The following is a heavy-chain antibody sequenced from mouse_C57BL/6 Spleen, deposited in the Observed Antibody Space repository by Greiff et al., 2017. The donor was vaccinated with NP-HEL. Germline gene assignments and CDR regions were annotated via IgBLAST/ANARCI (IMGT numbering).Heavy chain of an antibody. V-gene: IGHV1-69*01. CDR1: GYTFTSYW. D-gene: IGHD1-1*01. CDR3: ARDYGSSPYYFDY. CDR2: IDPSDSYT. J-gene: IGHJ2*01. Sequence: QVQLQQSGAELVMPGASVKLSCKASGYTFTSYWMHWVKQRPGQGLEWIGEIDPSDSYTNYNQKFKGKSTLTVDKSSSTAYMQLSSLTSEDSAVYYCARDYGSSPYYFDYWGQGTTLTVSS.